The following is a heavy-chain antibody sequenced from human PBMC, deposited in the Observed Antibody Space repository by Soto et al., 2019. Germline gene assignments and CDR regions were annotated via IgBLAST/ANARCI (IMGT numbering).Heavy chain of an antibody. Sequence: SETLSLTCAVSGGSISISNWCSCVRQPPGKGLEWIGEIYHSGSTNYNPSLKSRVTISVDKSKNQFSLKLSSVTAADTAVYYCARADYSNYGFDYWGQGTLVTVSS. CDR3: ARADYSNYGFDY. D-gene: IGHD4-4*01. V-gene: IGHV4-4*02. CDR1: GGSISISNW. CDR2: IYHSGST. J-gene: IGHJ4*02.